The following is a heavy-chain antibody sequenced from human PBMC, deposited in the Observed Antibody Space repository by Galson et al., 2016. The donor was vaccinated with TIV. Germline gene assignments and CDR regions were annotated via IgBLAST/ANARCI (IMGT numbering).Heavy chain of an antibody. CDR3: TTELGYCSGGYCYYFDY. Sequence: SLRLSCAVSGFRFGDNAISWFRQTPEKGLEWVGFIRSKPYGGTAEYAASVRGRFTISRDDSRSTAYLRMDSLKSEDTAVYYCTTELGYCSGGYCYYFDYWGQGTLVTVSS. D-gene: IGHD2-15*01. CDR1: GFRFGDNA. CDR2: IRSKPYGGTA. J-gene: IGHJ4*02. V-gene: IGHV3-49*03.